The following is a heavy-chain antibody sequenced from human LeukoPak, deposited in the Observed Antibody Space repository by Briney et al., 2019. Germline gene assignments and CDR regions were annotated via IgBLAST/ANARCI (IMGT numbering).Heavy chain of an antibody. D-gene: IGHD6-19*01. CDR1: GFTFSSYA. CDR3: ARDGGGSGLYSGLFY. CDR2: ISYDGSNK. Sequence: GRSLRLSCAASGFTFSSYAMHWVRQAPGKGLEWVAVISYDGSNKYYADSVKGRFTISRDNSKNTLYLQMNSLRAEDTAVYYCARDGGGSGLYSGLFYWGQGTLVTVSS. V-gene: IGHV3-30-3*01. J-gene: IGHJ4*02.